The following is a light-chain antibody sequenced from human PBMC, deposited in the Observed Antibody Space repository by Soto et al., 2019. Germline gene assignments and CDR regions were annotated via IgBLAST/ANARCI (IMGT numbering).Light chain of an antibody. CDR3: QHYDGSPRT. CDR2: GVF. V-gene: IGKV3-20*01. CDR1: QNVNNNF. J-gene: IGKJ2*01. Sequence: ETVLTQSPGAVSLSPGERATLSCTTSQNVNNNFLAWYQQKPGQAPWLLIHGVFNRASGIPDRFSGSGSGTYFPLTINGLEPEDSAVYYCQHYDGSPRTFGQGTKLVIK.